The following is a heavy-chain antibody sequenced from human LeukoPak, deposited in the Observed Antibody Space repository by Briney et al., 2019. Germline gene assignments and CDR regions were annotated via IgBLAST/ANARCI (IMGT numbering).Heavy chain of an antibody. CDR1: GFTLSSYA. CDR3: XXXXXXXHIVVVNAKNYWYFDL. CDR2: INQDGSEK. D-gene: IGHD2-21*01. V-gene: IGHV3-7*01. J-gene: IGHJ2*01. Sequence: GGSLRLSCAASGFTLSSYAMTWVRQAPGKGLEWVANINQDGSEKYYVGSVKGRFTISRDNARNSLYLQMNSLRAEDTAVYYXXXXXXXXHIVVVNAKNYWYFDLWGRGTLVTVSS.